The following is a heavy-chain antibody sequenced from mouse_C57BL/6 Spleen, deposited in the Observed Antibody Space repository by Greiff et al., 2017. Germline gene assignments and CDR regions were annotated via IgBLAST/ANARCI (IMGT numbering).Heavy chain of an antibody. CDR2: IYPSDSET. CDR3: ARGAGTSDY. D-gene: IGHD4-1*01. CDR1: GYTFTSYW. V-gene: IGHV1-61*01. J-gene: IGHJ2*01. Sequence: QVQLKQPGAELVRPGSSVKLSCKASGYTFTSYWMDWVKQRPGQGLEWIGNIYPSDSETHYNQKFKDKATLTVDKSSSTAYMQLSSLTSEDSAVYYCARGAGTSDYWGQGTTLTVSS.